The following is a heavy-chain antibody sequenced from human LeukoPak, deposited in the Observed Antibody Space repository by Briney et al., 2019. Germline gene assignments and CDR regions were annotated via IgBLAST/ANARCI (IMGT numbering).Heavy chain of an antibody. CDR1: GFTFRNQG. J-gene: IGHJ4*02. D-gene: IGHD6-6*01. V-gene: IGHV3-33*01. CDR3: ARDIAARRLDY. CDR2: IWYDGSNQ. Sequence: PGGSLRLSCAASGFTFRNQGMHWVRQAPGKGLEWVAVIWYDGSNQYYTDSVKGRFTISRDNSKNTLDLQMNSLRAEDTAVYYCARDIAARRLDYWGQGTPVTVSS.